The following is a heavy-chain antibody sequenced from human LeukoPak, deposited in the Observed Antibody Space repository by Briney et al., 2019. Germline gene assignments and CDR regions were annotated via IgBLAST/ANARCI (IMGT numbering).Heavy chain of an antibody. D-gene: IGHD6-19*01. CDR3: ARHQYTSGWYGWFDP. CDR1: GGSISNYY. Sequence: PSETLSLTCTVSGGSISNYYWSWIRQPAEKRLEWIGRTYISGSTNYNPSLKSRVTMSVDTSNNQLSLKLSSVTAADTAVYYCARHQYTSGWYGWFDPWGQGTLVTVSS. CDR2: TYISGST. V-gene: IGHV4-4*07. J-gene: IGHJ5*02.